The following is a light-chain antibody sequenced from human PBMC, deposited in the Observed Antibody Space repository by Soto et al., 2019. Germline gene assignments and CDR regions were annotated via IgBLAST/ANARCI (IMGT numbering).Light chain of an antibody. V-gene: IGLV2-14*01. CDR3: SSYTSRSNLVV. CDR2: EVS. CDR1: SSDIGGYNY. J-gene: IGLJ2*01. Sequence: QSALTQPASVSGSPGQSITIFCTGTSSDIGGYNYVSWYQQHPGKAPKLMIYEVSNRPSGVSDRFSGSKSGNTASLTISGLQAEDEADYYCSSYTSRSNLVVFGGGTQLTVL.